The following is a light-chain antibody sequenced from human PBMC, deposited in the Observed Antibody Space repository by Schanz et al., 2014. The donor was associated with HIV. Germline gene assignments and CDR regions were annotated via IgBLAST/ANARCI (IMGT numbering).Light chain of an antibody. CDR1: SSDVGSYNL. CDR2: EVS. J-gene: IGLJ3*02. Sequence: QSALTQPASVSGSPGQSITISCTGTSSDVGSYNLVSWYQQHSGKAPKLMISEVSKRPSGVSNRFSGSKSGNTASLTISGLQAEDEADYYCSSYTSSSTWVFGGGTKLTVL. V-gene: IGLV2-14*02. CDR3: SSYTSSSTWV.